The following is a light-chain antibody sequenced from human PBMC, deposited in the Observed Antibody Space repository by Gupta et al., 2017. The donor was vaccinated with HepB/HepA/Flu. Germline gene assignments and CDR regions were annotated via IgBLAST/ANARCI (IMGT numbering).Light chain of an antibody. J-gene: IGLJ2*01. CDR1: SSDVGSNNL. V-gene: IGLV2-23*02. Sequence: IPCTGTSSDVGSNNLVSWFQHHPGKVPKLMIYEVSKRPSGVSNRFSASKSDNTAPLTISGLQAEDEADYYCCSSAGTGSIYIFGGGTKLTVL. CDR3: CSSAGTGSIYI. CDR2: EVS.